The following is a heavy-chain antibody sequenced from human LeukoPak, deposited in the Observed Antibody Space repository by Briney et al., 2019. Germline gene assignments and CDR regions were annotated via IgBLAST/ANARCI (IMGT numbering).Heavy chain of an antibody. D-gene: IGHD3-16*01. CDR3: ARARIRGDAFDI. V-gene: IGHV3-30*19. CDR2: IWYDGSNK. CDR1: GFTFSSYG. J-gene: IGHJ3*02. Sequence: PGRSLRLSCAASGFTFSSYGMHWVRQAPGKGLEGVAVIWYDGSNKYYADSVKGRFTISRDNSKNTLYLQMNSLRADDTAVYYCARARIRGDAFDIWGQGTMVTVSS.